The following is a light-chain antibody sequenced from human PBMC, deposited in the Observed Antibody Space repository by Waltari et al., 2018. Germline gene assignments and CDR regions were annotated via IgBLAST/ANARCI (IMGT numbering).Light chain of an antibody. CDR3: QSYDSGQWV. J-gene: IGLJ2*01. V-gene: IGLV1-40*01. CDR1: SSNIGAGYD. CDR2: HND. Sequence: QSVLTQPPSVSGAPGQRVTISCSGSSSNIGAGYDVHWYQQFSGTAPKLLIYHNDNRPPGVPDRFSGSRSGTSASLAITGLQTDDEAEYFCQSYDSGQWVFGGGTKLTVL.